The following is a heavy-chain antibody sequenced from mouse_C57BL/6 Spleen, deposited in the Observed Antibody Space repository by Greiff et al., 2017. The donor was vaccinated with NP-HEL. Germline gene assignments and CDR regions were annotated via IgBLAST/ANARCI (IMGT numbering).Heavy chain of an antibody. CDR3: ARRASYYGSSYVGFDY. Sequence: QVQLQQPGAELVMPGASVKLSCKASGYTFTSYWMHWVKQRPGQGLEWIGEIDPSDSYTNYNQKFKGKSTLTVDKSSSTAYMQLSSLTSEDSAVYYCARRASYYGSSYVGFDYWGQGTTLTVSS. D-gene: IGHD1-1*01. V-gene: IGHV1-69*01. CDR2: IDPSDSYT. CDR1: GYTFTSYW. J-gene: IGHJ2*01.